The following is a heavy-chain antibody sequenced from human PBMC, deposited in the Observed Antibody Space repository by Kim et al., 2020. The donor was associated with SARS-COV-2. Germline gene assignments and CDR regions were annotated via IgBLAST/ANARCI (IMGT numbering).Heavy chain of an antibody. D-gene: IGHD3-3*01. V-gene: IGHV3-7*03. Sequence: NIYYVDSVKGRFTISRGNGKNSLYLQMNTLRPEDTAVYYCAKGAVTRHDYWGQGALVIVST. CDR2: NI. J-gene: IGHJ4*02. CDR3: AKGAVTRHDY.